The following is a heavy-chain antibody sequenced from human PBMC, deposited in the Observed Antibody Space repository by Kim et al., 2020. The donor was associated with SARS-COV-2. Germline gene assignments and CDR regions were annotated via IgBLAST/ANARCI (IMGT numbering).Heavy chain of an antibody. D-gene: IGHD6-19*01. CDR3: AREYGVAGTGAIDY. Sequence: GGSLRLSCAASGFTFSSYSMNWVRQAPGKGLEWVSSISSSSSYIYYADSVKGRFTISRDNAKNSLYLQMNSLRAEDTAVYYCAREYGVAGTGAIDYWGQGTLVTVSS. V-gene: IGHV3-21*01. CDR1: GFTFSSYS. CDR2: ISSSSSYI. J-gene: IGHJ4*02.